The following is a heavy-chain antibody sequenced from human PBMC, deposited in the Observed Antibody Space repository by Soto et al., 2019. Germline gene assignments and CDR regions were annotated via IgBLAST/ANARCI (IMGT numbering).Heavy chain of an antibody. CDR3: ARTGDGPHDVLDY. V-gene: IGHV3-7*01. J-gene: IGHJ4*02. Sequence: DLEESGGGLVQPGGSLRLSCAASGFTFSSYWMNWVRQAPGKGLEWVANINQDGSDYNHVASVKGRFTISRDNATNSLFLQINALRVEDTAVYYCARTGDGPHDVLDYWGQGIRVSVSS. D-gene: IGHD1-1*01. CDR1: GFTFSSYW. CDR2: INQDGSDY.